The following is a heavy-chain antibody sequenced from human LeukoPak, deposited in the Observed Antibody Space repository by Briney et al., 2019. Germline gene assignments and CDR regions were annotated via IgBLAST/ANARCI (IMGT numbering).Heavy chain of an antibody. Sequence: SETLSLTCTVSGGSISSYYWSWIRQPPGKGLEWIGYIYYSGSTNYNPSLKSRVTISVDTSKNQFSLKLSSVTAADTAVYYCARGAYYYYYMDVWGKGTTVTVSS. V-gene: IGHV4-59*12. CDR1: GGSISSYY. CDR2: IYYSGST. CDR3: ARGAYYYYYMDV. J-gene: IGHJ6*03.